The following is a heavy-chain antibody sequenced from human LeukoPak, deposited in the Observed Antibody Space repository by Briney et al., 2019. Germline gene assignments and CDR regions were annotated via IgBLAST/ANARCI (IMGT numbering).Heavy chain of an antibody. CDR2: IYHSGST. J-gene: IGHJ6*03. CDR3: ARDYLGYCSSTSCQAKYYYMDV. CDR1: GGSFTGYY. Sequence: SETLSLTCGVYGGSFTGYYWSWVRQPPGKGLEWIGEIYHSGSTNYNPSLKSRVTISVDKSKNQFSLKLSSVAAADTAVYYCARDYLGYCSSTSCQAKYYYMDVWGKGTTVTVSS. V-gene: IGHV4-34*01. D-gene: IGHD2-2*01.